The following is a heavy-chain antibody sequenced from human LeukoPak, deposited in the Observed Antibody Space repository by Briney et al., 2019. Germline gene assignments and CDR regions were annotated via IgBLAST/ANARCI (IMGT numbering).Heavy chain of an antibody. CDR2: IYYSGST. D-gene: IGHD3-10*01. J-gene: IGHJ4*02. CDR1: GGSISSSSYY. Sequence: SETLSLTCTVSGGSISSSSYYWGWIRQPPGKGLEWIGRIYYSGSTYYNPSLKSRVTISVDTSKNQFSLKLSSVTAADTAVYYCARQAGGMIRGILPFDDWGQGTLVTVSS. V-gene: IGHV4-39*01. CDR3: ARQAGGMIRGILPFDD.